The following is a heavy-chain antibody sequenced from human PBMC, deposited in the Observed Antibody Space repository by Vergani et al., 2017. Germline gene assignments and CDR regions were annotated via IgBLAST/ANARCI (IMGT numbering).Heavy chain of an antibody. Sequence: QVQLQESGPGLVKPSQTLSLTCTVSGGSISSGSYYWSWIRQPAGKGLEWIGRIYTSGSTNYNPSLKSRVTISVDTSKNQFSLKLSSVTAADTAVYYCARARRGYCGGDCYYGYYYYGMDVWGQGTTVTVSS. CDR3: ARARRGYCGGDCYYGYYYYGMDV. CDR1: GGSISSGSYY. V-gene: IGHV4-61*02. CDR2: IYTSGST. J-gene: IGHJ6*02. D-gene: IGHD2-21*02.